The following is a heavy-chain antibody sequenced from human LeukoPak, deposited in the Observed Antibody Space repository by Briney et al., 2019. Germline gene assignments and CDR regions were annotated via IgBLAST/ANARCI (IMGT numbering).Heavy chain of an antibody. Sequence: SETLSLTCAVYGVSFSGYYWSWIRQPPGKGLEWIGEINHSGSTNYNPSLKSRVTISVDTSKNQFSLKLSSVTAADTAVYYCARVGDPALFTYGMDVWGQGTTVTVSS. J-gene: IGHJ6*02. CDR1: GVSFSGYY. V-gene: IGHV4-34*01. CDR2: INHSGST. D-gene: IGHD4-17*01. CDR3: ARVGDPALFTYGMDV.